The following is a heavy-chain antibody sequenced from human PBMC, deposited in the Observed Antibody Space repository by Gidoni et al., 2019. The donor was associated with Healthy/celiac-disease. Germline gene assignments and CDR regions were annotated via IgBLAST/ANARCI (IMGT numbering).Heavy chain of an antibody. CDR1: GGSISSYY. Sequence: QVQLQESGPGLVKPSETLSLTCTVSGGSISSYYWSWIRQPPGKGLEWIGYIYYSGSTNYNPSLKSRVTISVDTSKNQFSLKLSSVTAADTAVYYCARVGGYDQGGLDYWGQGTLVTVSS. J-gene: IGHJ4*02. CDR2: IYYSGST. V-gene: IGHV4-59*01. D-gene: IGHD5-12*01. CDR3: ARVGGYDQGGLDY.